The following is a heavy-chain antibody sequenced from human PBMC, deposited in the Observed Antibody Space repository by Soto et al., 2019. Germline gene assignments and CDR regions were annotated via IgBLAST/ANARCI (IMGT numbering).Heavy chain of an antibody. V-gene: IGHV1-69*13. Sequence: SVKVSCKASGVTFSSYAISWVRQAPGQGLEWMGGIIPIFGTANYAQKFQGRVTITADESTSTAYMELSSLRSEDTAVYYCAKGSSGGPINYYYYYGMDVWGQGTTVTVSS. D-gene: IGHD6-19*01. CDR2: IIPIFGTA. CDR1: GVTFSSYA. J-gene: IGHJ6*02. CDR3: AKGSSGGPINYYYYYGMDV.